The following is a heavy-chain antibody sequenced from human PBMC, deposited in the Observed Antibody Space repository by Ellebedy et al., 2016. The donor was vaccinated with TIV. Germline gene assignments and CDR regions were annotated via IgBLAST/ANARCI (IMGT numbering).Heavy chain of an antibody. CDR1: GFTFNNYA. V-gene: IGHV3-23*01. Sequence: GGSLRLSCAASGFTFNNYAMSWVRQAPGKGLEWISGISGSGGSTYFADSVKGRFTISRDNAKNSLYLQMNSLRAEDTAVYYCARDRSSGWYYFDYWGQGTLVTVSS. CDR2: ISGSGGST. D-gene: IGHD6-19*01. J-gene: IGHJ4*02. CDR3: ARDRSSGWYYFDY.